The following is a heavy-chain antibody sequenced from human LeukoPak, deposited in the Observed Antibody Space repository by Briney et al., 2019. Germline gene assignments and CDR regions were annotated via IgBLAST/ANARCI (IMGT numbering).Heavy chain of an antibody. D-gene: IGHD2-2*01. V-gene: IGHV3-30*02. J-gene: IGHJ1*01. Sequence: GGSLRLSCAASGFTFSSYGMHWVRQAPGKGLEWVAFIRYDGSNKHYADSVKGRFTISRDNSKNTLYLQMNSLRAEDTAVYYCAKGDIVVVPAATEYFQHWGQGTLVTVSS. CDR2: IRYDGSNK. CDR1: GFTFSSYG. CDR3: AKGDIVVVPAATEYFQH.